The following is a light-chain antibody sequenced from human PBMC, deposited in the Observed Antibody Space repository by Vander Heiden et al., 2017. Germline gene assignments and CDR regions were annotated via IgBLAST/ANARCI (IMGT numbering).Light chain of an antibody. J-gene: IGLJ7*01. Sequence: NFMLTQPHSVSDSPGKTVTLSCTGSSGSIASNYVQWYQQRPGSAPTTVIYEDNQRPSGVPDRFSGSIDSSSNSASLTISGLKTEDEADYYCQSYDSSNHAVFGGGTQLTVL. CDR3: QSYDSSNHAV. V-gene: IGLV6-57*02. CDR1: SGSIASNY. CDR2: EDN.